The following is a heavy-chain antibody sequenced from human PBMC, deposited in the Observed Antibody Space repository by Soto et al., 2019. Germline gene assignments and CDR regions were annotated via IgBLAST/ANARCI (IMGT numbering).Heavy chain of an antibody. CDR2: IKQDGSGK. CDR1: GFTFSSYW. CDR3: ARSYSSSWYIHYYYGMDV. J-gene: IGHJ6*02. V-gene: IGHV3-7*03. D-gene: IGHD6-13*01. Sequence: SGGSLRLSCAASGFTFSSYWMSWVRQAPGKGLEWVANIKQDGSGKYYVDSVKGRFTISRDNAKNSLYLQMNSLRAEDTAVYYCARSYSSSWYIHYYYGMDVWGQGTTVTVSS.